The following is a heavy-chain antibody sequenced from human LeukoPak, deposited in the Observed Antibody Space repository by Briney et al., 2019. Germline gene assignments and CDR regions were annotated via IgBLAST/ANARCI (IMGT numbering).Heavy chain of an antibody. CDR3: VRDYENLTGSKTRFHY. CDR1: GFTFSSYS. D-gene: IGHD3-9*01. Sequence: GGSLKLSCAASGFTFSSYSMNWVRQAPGKGLEWVSCISSSSSYIYYANSVKGRFTISRDNAKNSLYLQMNSLRAEDTAVYYCVRDYENLTGSKTRFHYWGQGTLVTVSS. V-gene: IGHV3-21*01. CDR2: ISSSSSYI. J-gene: IGHJ4*02.